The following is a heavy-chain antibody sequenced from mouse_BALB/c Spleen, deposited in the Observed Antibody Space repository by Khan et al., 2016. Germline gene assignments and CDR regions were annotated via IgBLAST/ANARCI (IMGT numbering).Heavy chain of an antibody. D-gene: IGHD1-1*01. CDR2: INPSSSYT. J-gene: IGHJ2*01. CDR1: GYSFTSYT. V-gene: IGHV1-4*01. Sequence: QVQLQQSGAELARPGASVKMSCKASGYSFTSYTMHWVKQRPGQGLEWLGFINPSSSYTNYNQNFQDKATLTADKSSSTAYIQLSSLTSEDSAVYFRGGYTTTEVTPLGYWGQGTTRTVSS. CDR3: GGYTTTEVTPLGY.